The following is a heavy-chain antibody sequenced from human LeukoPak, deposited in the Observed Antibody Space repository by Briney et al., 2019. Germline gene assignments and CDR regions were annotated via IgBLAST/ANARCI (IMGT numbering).Heavy chain of an antibody. V-gene: IGHV3-30*04. J-gene: IGHJ4*02. D-gene: IGHD3-16*01. Sequence: PGGSLRLSCAASGFTFTGYAMHWVRQAPGKGLEWVAVISYDASSEYYADSVKGRFTISRDNSKNTLYLQMSSLRAEDTAVYYCATDYGKDPLYFDYWDQGTLVTVSS. CDR3: ATDYGKDPLYFDY. CDR1: GFTFTGYA. CDR2: ISYDASSE.